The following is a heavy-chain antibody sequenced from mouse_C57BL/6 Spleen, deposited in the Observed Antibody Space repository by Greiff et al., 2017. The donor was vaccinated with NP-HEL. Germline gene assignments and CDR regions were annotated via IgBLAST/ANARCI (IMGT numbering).Heavy chain of an antibody. CDR3: TRAGDGYYVPFAY. D-gene: IGHD2-3*01. CDR2: IDPETGGT. CDR1: GYTFTDYE. V-gene: IGHV1-15*01. J-gene: IGHJ3*01. Sequence: QVQLQQSGAELVRPGASVTLSCKASGYTFTDYEMHWVKQTPVHGLEWIGAIDPETGGTAYNQKFKGKAILTADKSSSTAYMELRSLTSEDSAVYYCTRAGDGYYVPFAYWGQGTLVTVSA.